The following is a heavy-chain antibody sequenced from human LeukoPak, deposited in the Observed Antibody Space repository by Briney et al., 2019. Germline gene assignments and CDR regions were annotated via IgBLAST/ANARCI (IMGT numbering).Heavy chain of an antibody. CDR1: GYTFTGYY. Sequence: ASVKVSCKASGYTFTGYYMHWVRQAPGQGLEWMGWINPNSGGTNYAQKFQGRVTMTRDTSISTAYMELSRLRSDDTAVYYCARGTEYSSSPGDYWGQGTLVTVSS. D-gene: IGHD6-13*01. J-gene: IGHJ4*02. CDR3: ARGTEYSSSPGDY. V-gene: IGHV1-2*02. CDR2: INPNSGGT.